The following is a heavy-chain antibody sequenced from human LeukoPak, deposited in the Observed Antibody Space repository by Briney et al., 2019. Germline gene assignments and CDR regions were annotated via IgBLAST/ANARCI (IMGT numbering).Heavy chain of an antibody. D-gene: IGHD3-22*01. J-gene: IGHJ6*03. CDR1: GFTVRSNY. Sequence: GGSLRLSCAASGFTVRSNYMNWVRQAPGKGLEWVSVIYTGGSTYYADSVKGRFTISRDNSNNTLCLQMNSLRDEDTAVYYCARAKSSLDSSGYYNYYYYMDVWGKGTTVTISS. V-gene: IGHV3-66*01. CDR3: ARAKSSLDSSGYYNYYYYMDV. CDR2: IYTGGST.